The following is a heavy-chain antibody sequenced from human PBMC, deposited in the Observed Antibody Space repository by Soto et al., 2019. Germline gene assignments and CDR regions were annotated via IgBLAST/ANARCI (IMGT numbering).Heavy chain of an antibody. CDR2: IGGSGGGT. CDR3: AKDRSGSYWYFDL. V-gene: IGHV3-23*01. Sequence: GGSLRLSCAASGFTFSNYAMTWVRQAPGKGLEWVSGIGGSGGGTYYADSVKGRFTISRDNSKDTLYLQMNSLRADDTAVYYCAKDRSGSYWYFDLWGRGTLVTVSS. D-gene: IGHD6-19*01. J-gene: IGHJ2*01. CDR1: GFTFSNYA.